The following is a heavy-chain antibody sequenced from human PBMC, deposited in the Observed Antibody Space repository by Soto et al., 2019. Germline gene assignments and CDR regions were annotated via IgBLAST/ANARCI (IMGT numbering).Heavy chain of an antibody. D-gene: IGHD1-7*01. CDR2: IYRTGST. CDR3: ASRDPGTSVDY. Sequence: SETLSLTCAVSGGSFTSNNCWTCVRQPPGQGLEWIGEIYRTGSTNYYPSLKSRVTISLDKSENQFSLKVTSLTAADTAVYYCASRDPGTSVDYWGQGTLVTVSS. V-gene: IGHV4-4*02. CDR1: GGSFTSNNC. J-gene: IGHJ4*02.